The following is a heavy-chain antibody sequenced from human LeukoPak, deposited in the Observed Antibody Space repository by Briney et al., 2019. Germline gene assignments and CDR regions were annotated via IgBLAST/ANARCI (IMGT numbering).Heavy chain of an antibody. Sequence: GGSLRLSCAASGFTFDDYAMHWVRQAPGKGLEWVSGISWNSGSIGYADSVKGRFTISRDNSKNTLYLQMNSLRAEDTAVYYCAKDRTRQYYYDSSGYYHDYWGQGTLVTVSS. D-gene: IGHD3-22*01. CDR3: AKDRTRQYYYDSSGYYHDY. CDR1: GFTFDDYA. J-gene: IGHJ4*02. V-gene: IGHV3-9*01. CDR2: ISWNSGSI.